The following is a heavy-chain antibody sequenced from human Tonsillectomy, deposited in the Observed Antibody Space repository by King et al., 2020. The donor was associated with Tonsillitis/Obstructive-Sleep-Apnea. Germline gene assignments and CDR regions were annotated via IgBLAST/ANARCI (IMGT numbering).Heavy chain of an antibody. CDR1: GYTFTDYY. V-gene: IGHV1-2*02. CDR3: TRELDDFDF. J-gene: IGHJ3*01. CDR2: INPTSGGT. Sequence: VQLVESGAEMKKPGASVMVSCKASGYTFTDYYIHWVRQAPGQGLEWMGWINPTSGGTLYAQSFQGRVTMTRHTSICTADMDLSSLRSDHTSFYYCTRELDDFDFWGQGTMVTVSS.